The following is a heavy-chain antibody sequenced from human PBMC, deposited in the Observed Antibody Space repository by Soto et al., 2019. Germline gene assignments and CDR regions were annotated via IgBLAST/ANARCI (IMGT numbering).Heavy chain of an antibody. CDR1: GFTFSSYA. V-gene: IGHV3-23*01. Sequence: EVQLLESGGGLVQPGGSLRLSCAASGFTFSSYAMRWVLKAPGKGLEWVSAISGSGGSTYYADSVKGRFTSSRDNAKNKLYLQMNSLRAEDTAVYYCASKGGFGELLTAYYFDYWGQGTLVTVSS. J-gene: IGHJ4*02. CDR2: ISGSGGST. CDR3: ASKGGFGELLTAYYFDY. D-gene: IGHD3-10*01.